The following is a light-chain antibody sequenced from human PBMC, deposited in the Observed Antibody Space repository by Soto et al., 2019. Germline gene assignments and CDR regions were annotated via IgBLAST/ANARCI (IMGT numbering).Light chain of an antibody. CDR2: EVS. J-gene: IGLJ1*01. Sequence: QSALTQPASVSGSPGQSITISCTGTSSDIGGYNYVSWYQQHPGKAPKLMIYEVSSRPLGVSNRFSGSKSGYTASLTISWLQAEDEADYYCSSYATSSADVFGTGTKLTVL. CDR3: SSYATSSADV. V-gene: IGLV2-14*01. CDR1: SSDIGGYNY.